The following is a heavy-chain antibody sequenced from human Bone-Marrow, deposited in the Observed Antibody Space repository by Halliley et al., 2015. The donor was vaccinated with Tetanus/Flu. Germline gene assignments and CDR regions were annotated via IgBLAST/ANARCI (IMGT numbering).Heavy chain of an antibody. V-gene: IGHV4-30-2*05. CDR3: ARLGYCSGGSCFSDYYYYYGLDV. D-gene: IGHD2-15*01. J-gene: IGHJ6*02. CDR2: GDP. Sequence: GDPYYNPSLKSRLTMSVDTSNNQFSLKLSSVTAADTALYYCARLGYCSGGSCFSDYYYYYGLDVWGQGTTVTVSS.